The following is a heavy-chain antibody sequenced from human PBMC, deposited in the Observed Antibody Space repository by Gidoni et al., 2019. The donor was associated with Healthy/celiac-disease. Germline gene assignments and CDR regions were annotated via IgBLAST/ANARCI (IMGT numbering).Heavy chain of an antibody. CDR2: IMWNSGSI. V-gene: IGHV3-9*01. CDR3: AKGNHYYDSSGYLSTRFDY. Sequence: EVQLVEYGGGLVQPGRSLRLSCAASGFTFDDYAMPWVRQAPGNGVEWVSGIMWNSGSIGYADSVKGRFTISRDNAKNSRYLQMNSLRAEDTALYYCAKGNHYYDSSGYLSTRFDYWGQGTLVTVSS. J-gene: IGHJ4*02. CDR1: GFTFDDYA. D-gene: IGHD3-22*01.